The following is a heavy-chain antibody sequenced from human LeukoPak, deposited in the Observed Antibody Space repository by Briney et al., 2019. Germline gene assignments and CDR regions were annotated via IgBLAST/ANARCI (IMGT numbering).Heavy chain of an antibody. CDR3: ARDRADILTGYYDYYGMDV. V-gene: IGHV3-30*03. D-gene: IGHD3-9*01. CDR1: GFTVSSNY. J-gene: IGHJ6*02. CDR2: ISYDGSNK. Sequence: GGSLRLSCAASGFTVSSNYMSWVRQAPGKGLEWVAVISYDGSNKYYADSAKGRYTISRDNAKNTLYLQMNSLRAEDTAVYYCARDRADILTGYYDYYGMDVWGQGTTVTVSS.